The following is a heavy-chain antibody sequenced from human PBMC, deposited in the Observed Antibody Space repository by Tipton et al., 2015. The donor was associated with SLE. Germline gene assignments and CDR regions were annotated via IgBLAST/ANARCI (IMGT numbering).Heavy chain of an antibody. D-gene: IGHD3-22*01. CDR1: GNTFTTYW. Sequence: QLVQSGAEVKKPGESLKISCKESGNTFTTYWIGWVRQKPGKGLEWMGVIYLGDSDSGTRYNPSFEGQVTISADRSITTAYMQWNSLKASDSAMYYCATKHDSSDYDPFYYYMDVWGNGTTVTVSS. V-gene: IGHV5-51*03. CDR2: IYLGDSDSGT. CDR3: ATKHDSSDYDPFYYYMDV. J-gene: IGHJ6*03.